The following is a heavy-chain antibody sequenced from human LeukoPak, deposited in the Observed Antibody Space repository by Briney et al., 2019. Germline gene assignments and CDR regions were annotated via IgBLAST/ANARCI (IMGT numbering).Heavy chain of an antibody. CDR2: IYSSGIT. D-gene: IGHD3-3*01. Sequence: SQTLSLTCTVSGGSISMGSYYWSWIRQPAGKGLEWNGHIYSSGITNYNPPLKSRVTISIDTSKNQFSLNLSFVTAADTAVYYCARDPLEDAFDIWGQGTMVTVSS. V-gene: IGHV4-61*09. J-gene: IGHJ3*02. CDR1: GGSISMGSYY. CDR3: ARDPLEDAFDI.